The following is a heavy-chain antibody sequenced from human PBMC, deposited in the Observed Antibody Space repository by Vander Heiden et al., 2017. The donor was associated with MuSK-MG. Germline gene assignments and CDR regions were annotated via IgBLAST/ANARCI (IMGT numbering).Heavy chain of an antibody. CDR1: GGPISSSSGYY. J-gene: IGHJ4*02. D-gene: IGHD3-10*01. Sequence: QLQLQESGPGLVKPSETLSLTCTVSGGPISSSSGYYWAWIRQPPGKGLEWIGSIDYSGTTYYKSSLKSRVTISVDTSKNQFSLKLSSVTAADTVVYYCARHSHSGSFSDWGQGTLVTVSS. CDR3: ARHSHSGSFSD. CDR2: IDYSGTT. V-gene: IGHV4-39*01.